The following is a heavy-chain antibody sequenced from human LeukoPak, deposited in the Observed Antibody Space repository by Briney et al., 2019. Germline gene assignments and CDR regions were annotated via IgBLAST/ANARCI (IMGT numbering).Heavy chain of an antibody. CDR3: AREPRGSREAMVTGWFDP. J-gene: IGHJ5*02. Sequence: SETLSLTCTVSGGSISSYYWGWIRQPPGKGLEWIGYIYYSGSTNYNPSLKSRVTISVDTSKNQFSLKLSSVTAADTAVYYCAREPRGSREAMVTGWFDPSGQGTLVTVYS. CDR1: GGSISSYY. D-gene: IGHD5-18*01. CDR2: IYYSGST. V-gene: IGHV4-59*01.